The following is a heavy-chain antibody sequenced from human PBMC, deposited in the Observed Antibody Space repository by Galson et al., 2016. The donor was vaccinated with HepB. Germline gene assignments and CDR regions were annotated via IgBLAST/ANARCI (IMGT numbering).Heavy chain of an antibody. CDR2: INHSRSS. D-gene: IGHD3-10*01. CDR1: GGSFSGYY. Sequence: TLSLTCAVYGGSFSGYYWSWIRQPPGKGLEWIGEINHSRSSNYNPSLKSRVTISVDTSKNQFSLKLSSVTAADTAVYYCARSLPRGVYFDYWGQGTLVTVSS. J-gene: IGHJ4*02. V-gene: IGHV4-34*01. CDR3: ARSLPRGVYFDY.